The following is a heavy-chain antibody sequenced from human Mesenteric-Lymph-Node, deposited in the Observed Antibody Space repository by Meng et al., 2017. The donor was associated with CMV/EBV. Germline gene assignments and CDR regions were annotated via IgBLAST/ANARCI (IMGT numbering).Heavy chain of an antibody. J-gene: IGHJ4*02. CDR2: INHSGVP. Sequence: QVQLQQWGARRWKPSEPLSLTCAVYGGSFGGYYWSWTRQQPGKGLEWIGEINHSGVPNYNPSIKSRVTISLDRSKNQFSLKLSSVTAEDTAVYYCARGSDIPVNNYWGQGTLVTVSS. CDR1: GGSFGGYY. D-gene: IGHD2-15*01. V-gene: IGHV4-34*01. CDR3: ARGSDIPVNNY.